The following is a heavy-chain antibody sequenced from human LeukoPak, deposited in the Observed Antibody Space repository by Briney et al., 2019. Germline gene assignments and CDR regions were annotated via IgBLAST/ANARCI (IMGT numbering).Heavy chain of an antibody. V-gene: IGHV4-4*07. CDR2: IYSSGIT. CDR1: GDSISSSY. CDR3: ARLNNRVLFDS. J-gene: IGHJ4*02. Sequence: SETLSLTCTVSGDSISSSYWSWIRQPAGKGLEWIRRIYSSGITNYNPSLNSRVTMSLDTSKNQCSLKLNSVTAADTALYYCARLNNRVLFDSWGQGTLVTVSS. D-gene: IGHD1-14*01.